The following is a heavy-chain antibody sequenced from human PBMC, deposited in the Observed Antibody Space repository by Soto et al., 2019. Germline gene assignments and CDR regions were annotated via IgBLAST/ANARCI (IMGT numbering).Heavy chain of an antibody. CDR1: GGSISSGGYY. CDR3: AREITILPDNWFDP. V-gene: IGHV4-31*03. J-gene: IGHJ5*02. D-gene: IGHD3-9*01. Sequence: QVQLQESGPGLVKPSQTLSLTCTVSGGSISSGGYYWSWIRQHPGKGLEWIGYIYYSGSTYYNPSLNSRVTISVDTSKNQFSLKLSSVTAADTAVYYCAREITILPDNWFDPWGQGTLVTVSS. CDR2: IYYSGST.